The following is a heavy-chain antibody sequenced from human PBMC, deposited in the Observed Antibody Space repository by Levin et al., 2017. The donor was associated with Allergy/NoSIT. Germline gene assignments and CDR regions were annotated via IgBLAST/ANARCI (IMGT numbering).Heavy chain of an antibody. CDR1: GFTFSDYY. Sequence: GGSLRLSCAASGFTFSDYYMSWNRQAPGKGLEWVSYISSSGSTIYYPDSVKGRFTISRDNAKNSLYLQMNSLRAEDTAVYYCARVHDTFDYYDMDVWGQGTTVTVSS. J-gene: IGHJ6*02. CDR2: ISSSGSTI. CDR3: ARVHDTFDYYDMDV. V-gene: IGHV3-11*01. D-gene: IGHD3-9*01.